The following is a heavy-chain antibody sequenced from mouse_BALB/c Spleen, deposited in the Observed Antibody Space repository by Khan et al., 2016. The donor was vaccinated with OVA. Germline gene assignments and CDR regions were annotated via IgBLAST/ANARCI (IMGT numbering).Heavy chain of an antibody. D-gene: IGHD3-2*02. CDR2: IYPGTDNS. CDR1: GYIFTSYW. V-gene: IGHV1-76*01. Sequence: QVQLKQSGAELVRPGASVKLSCKTSGYIFTSYWIHWVKQRSGQGLEWIARIYPGTDNSYYNEKFKDKATLTADKSSSTAYMQLSSLKSEDSDVHFCAREEALYHFDHWGQGTTLTVSS. CDR3: AREEALYHFDH. J-gene: IGHJ2*01.